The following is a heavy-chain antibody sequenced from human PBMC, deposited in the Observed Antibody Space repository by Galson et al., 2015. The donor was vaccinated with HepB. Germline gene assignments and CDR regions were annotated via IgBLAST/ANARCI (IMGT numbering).Heavy chain of an antibody. Sequence: SLRLSCAASGFTFSSYSMNWVRQAPGKGLEWVSSISSSSSYIYYADSVKGRFTISRDNAKNSLYLQMNSLRAEDTAVYYCARETSIAVYYYYGMDVWGQGTTVTVSS. V-gene: IGHV3-21*01. D-gene: IGHD6-19*01. CDR3: ARETSIAVYYYYGMDV. CDR2: ISSSSSYI. CDR1: GFTFSSYS. J-gene: IGHJ6*02.